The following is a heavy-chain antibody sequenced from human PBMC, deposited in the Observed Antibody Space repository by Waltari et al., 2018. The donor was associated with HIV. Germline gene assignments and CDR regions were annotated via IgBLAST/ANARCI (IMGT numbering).Heavy chain of an antibody. Sequence: EVQLVESGGDMTQPGGSLRLACVISGFDVTSNNMSCVRQAPGKGLELVSVIYSISNTYYVDSGKGRFTIFRDNSKNTVYLQMNSLRAEDTAVYYCARMHRYYGSDQSRYFYFGFDVWGQGTTVTVS. D-gene: IGHD3-10*01. J-gene: IGHJ6*02. V-gene: IGHV3-53*01. CDR1: GFDVTSNN. CDR3: ARMHRYYGSDQSRYFYFGFDV. CDR2: IYSISNT.